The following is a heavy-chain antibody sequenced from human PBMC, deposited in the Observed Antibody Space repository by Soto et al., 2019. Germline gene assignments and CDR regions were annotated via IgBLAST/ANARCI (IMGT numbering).Heavy chain of an antibody. V-gene: IGHV3-15*01. Sequence: EVQLVESGGGLVKPGGSLILYCAASGFTFSNAWMSWVRQAPGKGLAWVGRIKSKTDGGTTDYAAPVKGRFTISRDDSKNTLSLQMNSLKTEDTVVYYCTTGMEAILEWLSTDDYWGQGTLVTVSS. CDR2: IKSKTDGGTT. D-gene: IGHD3-3*01. CDR3: TTGMEAILEWLSTDDY. CDR1: GFTFSNAW. J-gene: IGHJ4*02.